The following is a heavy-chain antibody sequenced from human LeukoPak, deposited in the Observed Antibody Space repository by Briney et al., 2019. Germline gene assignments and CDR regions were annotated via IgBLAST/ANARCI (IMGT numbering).Heavy chain of an antibody. D-gene: IGHD2-21*01. J-gene: IGHJ4*01. Sequence: PGGSLRLSCGASGFTFSTYWMSWVRQAPGKGLEWVANTKKDGSEKYYVDSVKGRFTISRDNAKNSLYLQMNSLRVEDTAVYYCVREGYFVFDF. CDR3: VREGYFVFDF. CDR1: GFTFSTYW. V-gene: IGHV3-7*01. CDR2: TKKDGSEK.